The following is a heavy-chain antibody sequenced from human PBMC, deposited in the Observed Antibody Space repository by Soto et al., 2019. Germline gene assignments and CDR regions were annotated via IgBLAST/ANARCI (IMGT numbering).Heavy chain of an antibody. CDR3: ASSMVITNFYFDY. D-gene: IGHD3-22*01. CDR1: GSSFTNYW. Sequence: GESLKISCKGSGSSFTNYWIGWVRQMPGKGLEWMGIIYPGDSDTRYSPSFRGQVTFSADKSISTAYLQWSSLRSDDTAVYYCASSMVITNFYFDYWGQGTLVTVSS. V-gene: IGHV5-51*01. CDR2: IYPGDSDT. J-gene: IGHJ4*02.